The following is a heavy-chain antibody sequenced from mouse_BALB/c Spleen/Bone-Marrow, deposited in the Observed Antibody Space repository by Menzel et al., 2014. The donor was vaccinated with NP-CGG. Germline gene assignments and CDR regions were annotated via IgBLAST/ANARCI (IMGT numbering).Heavy chain of an antibody. V-gene: IGHV14-3*02. J-gene: IGHJ3*01. D-gene: IGHD2-1*01. CDR1: GFNIKDTY. CDR2: IDPANGNT. CDR3: ARNGIYGAWFAY. Sequence: VQLQQSGAELVKPGASVKLSCTASGFNIKDTYMHWVKQRPEQGLEWIGRIDPANGNTKYDPKFHGKATITADTPSNTAYLQLSSLTSEDTAVYYCARNGIYGAWFAYWGQGTLVTVSA.